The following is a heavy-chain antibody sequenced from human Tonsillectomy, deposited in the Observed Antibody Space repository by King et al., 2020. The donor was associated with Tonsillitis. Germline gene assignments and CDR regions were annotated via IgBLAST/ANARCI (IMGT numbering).Heavy chain of an antibody. J-gene: IGHJ4*02. CDR3: ARLGPYLGATRPFDY. CDR2: IYPGDLDT. Sequence: VQLVESGAEVKKPGESLKISCKGSGYSCTSYWIGWVRQMPGKGLEWRWIIYPGDLDTRYSPSFQGQFTISADKTISTAYLQWSSLKASDTAMYYCARLGPYLGATRPFDYWGQGTLVTVSS. CDR1: GYSCTSYW. V-gene: IGHV5-51*01. D-gene: IGHD1-26*01.